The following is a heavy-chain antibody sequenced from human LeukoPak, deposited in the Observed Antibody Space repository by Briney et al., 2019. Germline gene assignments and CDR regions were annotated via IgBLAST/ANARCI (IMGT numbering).Heavy chain of an antibody. Sequence: PSETLSLTCTVSGGSISTYYWSWIRQPPGKGLEWIGYIFYSGSTNYNPSLESRVTISVDTSKNQFSLKLSSVTAADTAVYYCARANSGSYYAMDVWGQGTTVTVSS. CDR1: GGSISTYY. CDR3: ARANSGSYYAMDV. CDR2: IFYSGST. V-gene: IGHV4-59*01. J-gene: IGHJ6*02. D-gene: IGHD1-26*01.